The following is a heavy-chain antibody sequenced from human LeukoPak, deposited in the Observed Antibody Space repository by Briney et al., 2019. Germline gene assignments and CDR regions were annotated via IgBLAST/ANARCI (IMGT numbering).Heavy chain of an antibody. CDR1: GFPFNSYA. CDR2: IIGSGGST. V-gene: IGHV3-23*01. D-gene: IGHD2-2*03. CDR3: AKDGYCSSTSCYSGEFDY. J-gene: IGHJ4*02. Sequence: PGGSLSLSCAASGFPFNSYAMSWVRQAPGKGLEWVSAIIGSGGSTYYADSVKGRFTISRDNSKNTLYLQMNSLRAEDTAVYYCAKDGYCSSTSCYSGEFDYWGQGTLVTVSS.